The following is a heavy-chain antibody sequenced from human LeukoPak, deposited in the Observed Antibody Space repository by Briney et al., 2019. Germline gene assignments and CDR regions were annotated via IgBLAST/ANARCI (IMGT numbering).Heavy chain of an antibody. CDR2: FDPEDGET. CDR3: ATRSILRQNSGSHGGEDY. CDR1: GYTLTELS. V-gene: IGHV1-24*01. Sequence: ASVTVSCKVSGYTLTELSMHWVRQAPGKGLEWMGGFDPEDGETIYAQKFQGRVTMTEDTSTDTAYMELSSLRSEDTAVYYCATRSILRQNSGSHGGEDYWGQGTLVTVSS. D-gene: IGHD1-26*01. J-gene: IGHJ4*02.